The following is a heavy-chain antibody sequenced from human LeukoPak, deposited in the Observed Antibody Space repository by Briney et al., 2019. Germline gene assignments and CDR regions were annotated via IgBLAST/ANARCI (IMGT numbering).Heavy chain of an antibody. V-gene: IGHV4-59*01. CDR3: ARVKNWFDP. CDR2: IYYSGST. J-gene: IGHJ5*02. Sequence: PSETLSLTCTVSGGSISSYYWSWIRQPPGKGLEWIGYIYYSGSTNYNPSLKSRVTISVDTSKNQFSLKLSSVTAADAAVYYCARVKNWFDPWGQGTLVTVSS. CDR1: GGSISSYY.